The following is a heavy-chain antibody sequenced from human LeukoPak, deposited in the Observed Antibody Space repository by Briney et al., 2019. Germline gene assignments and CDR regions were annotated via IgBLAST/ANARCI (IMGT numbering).Heavy chain of an antibody. D-gene: IGHD2-15*01. CDR3: ARGGRCSGGSCYRGVHYFDY. CDR1: GFTFSSYA. Sequence: SGGSLRLSCAASGFTFSSYAMNWIRQPPGKGLEWIGEINHSGSTNYNPSLKSRVTISVDTPKNQFSLKLSSVTAADTAVYYCARGGRCSGGSCYRGVHYFDYWGQGTLVTVSS. V-gene: IGHV4-34*01. CDR2: INHSGST. J-gene: IGHJ4*02.